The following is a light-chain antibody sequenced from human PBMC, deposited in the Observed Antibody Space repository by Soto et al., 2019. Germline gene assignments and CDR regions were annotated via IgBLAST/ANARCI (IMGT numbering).Light chain of an antibody. V-gene: IGKV1-33*01. Sequence: DIQMTQSPSSLSASVGDRVTITCRASQDISIYLHWFQQKPGKAPKLLIYDVSNLEKGVPSRFTGSGSGTDFTLTINSLQPDEIATYYCQQYNVVPPTFGQGTRLEI. CDR2: DVS. CDR1: QDISIY. CDR3: QQYNVVPPT. J-gene: IGKJ2*01.